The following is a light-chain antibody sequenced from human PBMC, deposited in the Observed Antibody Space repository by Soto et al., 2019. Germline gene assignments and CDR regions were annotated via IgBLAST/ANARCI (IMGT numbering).Light chain of an antibody. V-gene: IGLV2-8*01. J-gene: IGLJ1*01. Sequence: QSALTQPPSASGSPGQSVTISCTGTSCDVGGYNYVSWYQQHPGKAPKLMIYEVSKRPSGVPDRFSGSKSGNTASLTVSGLQAEDEADYYCNSYAGSNKKVFGTGTKLTVL. CDR1: SCDVGGYNY. CDR3: NSYAGSNKKV. CDR2: EVS.